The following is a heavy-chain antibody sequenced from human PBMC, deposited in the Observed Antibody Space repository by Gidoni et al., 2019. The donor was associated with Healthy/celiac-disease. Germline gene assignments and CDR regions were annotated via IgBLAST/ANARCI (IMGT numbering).Heavy chain of an antibody. CDR1: GFTFSSYD. Sequence: EVQLVESGGGLVQPGGSLRLSCAASGFTFSSYDMHWVRQATGKGLEWVSAIGTAGDPYYPGSVKGRFTISRENAKNSLYLQMNSLRAGDTAVYYCARGGAWEYCTNGVCPFDYWGQGTLVTVSS. CDR3: ARGGAWEYCTNGVCPFDY. V-gene: IGHV3-13*05. CDR2: IGTAGDP. J-gene: IGHJ4*02. D-gene: IGHD2-8*01.